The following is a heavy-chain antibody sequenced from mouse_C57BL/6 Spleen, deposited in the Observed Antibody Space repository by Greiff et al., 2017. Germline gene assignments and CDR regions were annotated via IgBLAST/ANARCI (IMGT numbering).Heavy chain of an antibody. Sequence: VQLQQSGPELVKPGASVTISCKASGYAFSSSWMNWVKQRPGKGLEWIGRIYPGDGDTNYNGQFKGKATLTADNSSSTAYMQLSSLTSEDSAVYFCAVDSSGYENYYAMDYWGQGTSVTVSS. V-gene: IGHV1-82*01. CDR1: GYAFSSSW. CDR3: AVDSSGYENYYAMDY. D-gene: IGHD3-2*02. J-gene: IGHJ4*01. CDR2: IYPGDGDT.